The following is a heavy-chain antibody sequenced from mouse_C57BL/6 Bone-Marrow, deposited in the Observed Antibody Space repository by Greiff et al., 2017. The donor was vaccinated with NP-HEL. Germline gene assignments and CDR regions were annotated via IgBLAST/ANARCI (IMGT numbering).Heavy chain of an antibody. Sequence: QVQLQQSGAELAKPGASVKLSCKASGYTFTSYWMHWVKPRPGQGLEWIGYINPSSGYTKYNQKFKDKATLTADKSSSTAYMQLSSLTYEDSAVYYCASHYYGSSYEDYWGQGTTLTVSS. CDR3: ASHYYGSSYEDY. CDR2: INPSSGYT. CDR1: GYTFTSYW. V-gene: IGHV1-7*01. J-gene: IGHJ2*01. D-gene: IGHD1-1*01.